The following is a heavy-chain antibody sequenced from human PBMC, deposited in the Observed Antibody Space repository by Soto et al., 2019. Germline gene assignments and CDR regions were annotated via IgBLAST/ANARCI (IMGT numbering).Heavy chain of an antibody. V-gene: IGHV3-21*01. CDR3: ARDDYDILARFDY. CDR1: GFTFSSYS. J-gene: IGHJ4*02. CDR2: ISTSGMYI. D-gene: IGHD3-9*01. Sequence: GGSLRLSCEASGFTFSSYSMNWVRQAPGKGLEWVSSISTSGMYIYYADSVKGRFTISRDNAKNSLYLQMNNLRAEDTAVYYCARDDYDILARFDYWGQGILVTVSS.